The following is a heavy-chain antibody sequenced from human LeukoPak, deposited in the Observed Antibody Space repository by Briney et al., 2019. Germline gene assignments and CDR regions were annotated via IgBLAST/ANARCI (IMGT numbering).Heavy chain of an antibody. D-gene: IGHD3-3*01. V-gene: IGHV4-39*01. CDR1: GGSISSSSYY. CDR2: IYYSGST. CDR3: ARHLGGYYDFWSGYPPVGCYYGMDV. J-gene: IGHJ6*02. Sequence: SETLSLTCTVSGGSISSSSYYWGWIRQPPGKGLEWIGSIYYSGSTYYNPSLKSRVTISVDTSKNQFSLKLSSVTAADTAVYYCARHLGGYYDFWSGYPPVGCYYGMDVWGQGTTVTVSS.